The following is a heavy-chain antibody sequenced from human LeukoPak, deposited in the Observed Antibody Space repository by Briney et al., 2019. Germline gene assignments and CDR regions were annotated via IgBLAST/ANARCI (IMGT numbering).Heavy chain of an antibody. J-gene: IGHJ6*02. CDR1: GYSFTSYW. CDR2: IYPGDSDT. Sequence: GESLKISCKGSGYSFTSYWIGWVRQMPGKGPEWMGIIYPGDSDTRYSPSFQGQVTISADKSISTASLQWSSLKASDTAMYYCAMRTGGYYYGMDVWGQGTTVTVSS. V-gene: IGHV5-51*01. CDR3: AMRTGGYYYGMDV. D-gene: IGHD1-14*01.